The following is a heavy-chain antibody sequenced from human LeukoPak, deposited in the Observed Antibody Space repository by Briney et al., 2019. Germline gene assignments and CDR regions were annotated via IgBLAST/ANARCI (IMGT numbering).Heavy chain of an antibody. Sequence: GGSLRLSCAASGFTFRDYYMSWVRRTPGKGLEWVSAISGSGGSTYYADSVKGRFTISRDNSKNTLYLQMNSLRAEDTAVYYCVKDFQDGSCSFDYWGQGTLVTVSS. CDR1: GFTFRDYY. D-gene: IGHD2-15*01. CDR2: ISGSGGST. CDR3: VKDFQDGSCSFDY. J-gene: IGHJ4*02. V-gene: IGHV3-23*01.